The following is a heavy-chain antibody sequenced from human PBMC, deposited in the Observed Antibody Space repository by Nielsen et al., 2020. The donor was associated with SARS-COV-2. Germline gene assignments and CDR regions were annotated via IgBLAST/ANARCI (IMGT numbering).Heavy chain of an antibody. D-gene: IGHD3-3*01. V-gene: IGHV4-59*01. CDR2: IYYSGST. J-gene: IGHJ6*02. CDR3: ARQVGSIFGVVIQYGMDV. Sequence: SETLPLTCTVSGGSISSYYWSWIRQPPGKGLEWIGYIYYSGSTNYNPSLKSRVTISVDTSKNQFSLKLSSVTAADTAVYYCARQVGSIFGVVIQYGMDVWGQGTTVTVSS. CDR1: GGSISSYY.